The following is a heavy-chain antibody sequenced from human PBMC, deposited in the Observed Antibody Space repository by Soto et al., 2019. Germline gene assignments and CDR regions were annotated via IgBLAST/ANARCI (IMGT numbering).Heavy chain of an antibody. D-gene: IGHD3-10*01. Sequence: SEKVSCKASGGTFSSFAISWVRQAPGQGLEWMGGIIPIFGTANYAQKFQGRVTITADESTSTAYMELSSLRSEDTAVYYCARVGPGGFGELFPMGWFDPWGQGTLVTVSS. V-gene: IGHV1-69*13. CDR3: ARVGPGGFGELFPMGWFDP. J-gene: IGHJ5*02. CDR2: IIPIFGTA. CDR1: GGTFSSFA.